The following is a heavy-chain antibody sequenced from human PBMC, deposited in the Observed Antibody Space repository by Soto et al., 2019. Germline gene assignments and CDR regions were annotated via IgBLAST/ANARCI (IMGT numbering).Heavy chain of an antibody. CDR1: GFTFSSYS. Sequence: EVQLVESGGGLVKPGGSLRLSCAASGFTFSSYSMNWVRQAPGKGLEWVSSISSSSSYIYYADSVKGRFTISRDNAKNSLYLQMNSLRAEDTAVYYCARVEMATRGIDDWCHVPLVTVSS. J-gene: IGHJ4*01. CDR2: ISSSSSYI. V-gene: IGHV3-21*01. CDR3: ARVEMATRGIDD.